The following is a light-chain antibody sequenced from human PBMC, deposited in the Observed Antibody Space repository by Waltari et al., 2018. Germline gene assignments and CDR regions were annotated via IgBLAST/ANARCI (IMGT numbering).Light chain of an antibody. CDR2: YAS. J-gene: IGKJ4*01. CDR3: QHYSASSFT. CDR1: ENIDNW. Sequence: DIQMTQSPSTLSASVGDRVTITCRVSENIDNWLAWYQQRPGEAPNLQIFYASTLEKGVPSRVSGSGSGTEFTLTISSLQPDDFATYYCQHYSASSFTFGGGTKLEIK. V-gene: IGKV1-5*01.